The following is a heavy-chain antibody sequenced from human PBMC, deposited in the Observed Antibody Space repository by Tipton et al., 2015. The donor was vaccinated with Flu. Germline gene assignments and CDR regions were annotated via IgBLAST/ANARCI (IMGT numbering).Heavy chain of an antibody. CDR1: GGSISSYY. CDR2: IYYSGST. D-gene: IGHD6-19*01. V-gene: IGHV4-59*01. J-gene: IGHJ4*02. CDR3: ARDRGGQGVAGTYFDY. Sequence: LRLSCTVSGGSISSYYWSWIRQPPGKGLEWIGYIYYSGSTNYNPSLKSRVTISVDTSKNQFSLKLSSVTAADTAVYYCARDRGGQGVAGTYFDYWGQGTLVTVSS.